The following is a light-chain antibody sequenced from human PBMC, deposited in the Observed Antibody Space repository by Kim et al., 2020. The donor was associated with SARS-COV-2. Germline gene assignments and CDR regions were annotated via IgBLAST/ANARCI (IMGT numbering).Light chain of an antibody. CDR3: NSRDSNDNVV. Sequence: ALGQTVRITCQGASLRSYYATWYQQKPGQAPILVIYGKNNRPSGIPDRFSGSSSGNTAYLTITGTQAGDEADYYCNSRDSNDNVVFGGGTQLTVL. V-gene: IGLV3-19*01. J-gene: IGLJ2*01. CDR1: SLRSYY. CDR2: GKN.